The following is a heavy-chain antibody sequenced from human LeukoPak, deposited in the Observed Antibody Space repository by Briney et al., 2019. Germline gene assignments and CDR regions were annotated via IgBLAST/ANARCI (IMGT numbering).Heavy chain of an antibody. D-gene: IGHD3-10*01. CDR1: GGSFSGYY. CDR2: IYYSGSA. J-gene: IGHJ4*02. V-gene: IGHV4-34*01. Sequence: TSETLSLTCAVYGGSFSGYYWGWIRQPPGKGLEWIGSIYYSGSAYYNPSLKSRVTISEDTSKNQFSLKLSSVTAADTAVYYCARMRGGSGSYYRGYYFDYWGQGTLVTVSS. CDR3: ARMRGGSGSYYRGYYFDY.